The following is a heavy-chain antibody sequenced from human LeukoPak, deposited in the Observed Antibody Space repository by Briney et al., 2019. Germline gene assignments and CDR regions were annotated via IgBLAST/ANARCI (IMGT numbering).Heavy chain of an antibody. D-gene: IGHD4-23*01. Sequence: GGSLRLSCAVSGLTLSSFWMHWVRQAPGKGLVWVSRINSDGSSTSYADSVKGRFTISRDNAKNTLYLQMNSLRAEDTAVYYCARARYGGNYYFDYWGQGTLVTVSS. CDR3: ARARYGGNYYFDY. CDR2: INSDGSST. J-gene: IGHJ4*02. CDR1: GLTLSSFW. V-gene: IGHV3-74*01.